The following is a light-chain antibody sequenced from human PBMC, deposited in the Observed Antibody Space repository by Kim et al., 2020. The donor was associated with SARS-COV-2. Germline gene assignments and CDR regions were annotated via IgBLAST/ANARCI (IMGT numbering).Light chain of an antibody. CDR1: QDISTY. CDR2: AAS. J-gene: IGKJ4*01. CDR3: QQYDHLPLT. Sequence: DIQMTQSPSSLSASVGDRVTITCQASQDISTYFNWYQHKPGKAPKLLIYAASHLKTGVPSRFSGNGSGTDFSFTISSLQPEDIATYYCQQYDHLPLTFGGGTKVDIK. V-gene: IGKV1-33*01.